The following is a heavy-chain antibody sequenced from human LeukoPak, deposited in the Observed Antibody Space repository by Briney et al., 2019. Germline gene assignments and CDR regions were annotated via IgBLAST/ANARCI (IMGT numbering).Heavy chain of an antibody. CDR2: INPNSSGT. CDR3: ARELSGSYVA. D-gene: IGHD1-26*01. J-gene: IGHJ4*02. CDR1: GYTFTGYY. Sequence: ASVKVSCKASGYTFTGYYIHWVRQAPGQGLEWMGRINPNSSGTNYAQKFQGRVTMTRDPSISTAYMELSRLKSDDTAVYYCARELSGSYVAWGQGTLVTVSS. V-gene: IGHV1-2*06.